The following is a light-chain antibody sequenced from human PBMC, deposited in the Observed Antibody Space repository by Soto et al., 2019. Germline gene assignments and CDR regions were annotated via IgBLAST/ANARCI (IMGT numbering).Light chain of an antibody. Sequence: QSVLTQPPSVSGAPGQRVTISCTGSSSNIGADYDVHWYQQRPGTAPKLLIFGNNNRPSGVPDRFSGSKSGNTAYLTISGLQVEVEAEYFCFSFTTTSTHVFGTGTKVTVL. J-gene: IGLJ1*01. CDR1: SSNIGADYD. V-gene: IGLV1-40*01. CDR2: GNN. CDR3: FSFTTTSTHV.